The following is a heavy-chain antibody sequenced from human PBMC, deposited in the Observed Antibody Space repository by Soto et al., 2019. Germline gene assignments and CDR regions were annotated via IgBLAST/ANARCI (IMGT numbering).Heavy chain of an antibody. V-gene: IGHV4-31*01. D-gene: IGHD3-16*01. CDR3: ATGDAGGILLAY. CDR2: IYYTGST. Sequence: QVQLQESGPGLVRPSQTLSLTCTVSGASINSGGYYWSWIRQHPGTGLEWIGNIYYTGSTYYNPSLNSDVPIRLNTSKNHFSLGLSSVTAADPAVFYWATGDAGGILLAYWGQGPLFPASS. CDR1: GASINSGGYY. J-gene: IGHJ4*02.